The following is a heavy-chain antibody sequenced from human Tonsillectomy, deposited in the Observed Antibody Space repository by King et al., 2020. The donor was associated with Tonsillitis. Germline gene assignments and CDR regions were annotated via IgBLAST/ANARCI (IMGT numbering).Heavy chain of an antibody. V-gene: IGHV3-48*03. CDR3: ARERIAAAADDAFDI. Sequence: VQLVESGGGLVQPGGSLRLSCAASGFTFSSYEMNWVRQAPGKGLEWVSYISSSGSTIYYAVSVKGRFTISSDNAKNTLYLQMNSLRAEDTAVYYCARERIAAAADDAFDIWGQGAMVTVSS. D-gene: IGHD6-13*01. J-gene: IGHJ3*02. CDR1: GFTFSSYE. CDR2: ISSSGSTI.